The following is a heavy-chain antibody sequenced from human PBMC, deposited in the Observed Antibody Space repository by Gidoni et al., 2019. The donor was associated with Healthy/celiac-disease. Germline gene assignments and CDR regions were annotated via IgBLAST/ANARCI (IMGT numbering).Heavy chain of an antibody. CDR1: GFTLSNAW. V-gene: IGHV3-15*01. D-gene: IGHD3-10*01. Sequence: EVQLVESGGGLVKPGASLRLSCAGCGFTLSNAWMSWVRQAPGKGLEWVGRIKSKTDVGTTDYAAPVKGRFTISRDDSKNTLYLQMNSRKTEDTAVYYCTTDPAMIGFGDPSYDYWGQGTLVTVSS. J-gene: IGHJ4*02. CDR3: TTDPAMIGFGDPSYDY. CDR2: IKSKTDVGTT.